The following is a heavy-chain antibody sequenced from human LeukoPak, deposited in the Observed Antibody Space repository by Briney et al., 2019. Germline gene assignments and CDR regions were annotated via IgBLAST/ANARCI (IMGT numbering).Heavy chain of an antibody. D-gene: IGHD3-22*01. CDR2: ISGSGGST. Sequence: GGSLRLSCAASGFTFSSYAMSWVRQAAGKGLEWVSAISGSGGSTYYADSVKGRFTISRDNSKNTLYLQMNSLRAEDTAVYYCAWSSGYYLYFQHWGQGTLVTVSS. CDR3: AWSSGYYLYFQH. CDR1: GFTFSSYA. V-gene: IGHV3-23*01. J-gene: IGHJ1*01.